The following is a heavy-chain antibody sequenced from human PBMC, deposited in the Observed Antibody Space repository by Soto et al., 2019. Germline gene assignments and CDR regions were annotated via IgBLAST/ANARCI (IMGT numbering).Heavy chain of an antibody. CDR2: ISAYNGNT. J-gene: IGHJ4*02. CDR3: ARVGAVAGGFDY. CDR1: GYTFSSYG. V-gene: IGHV1-18*01. Sequence: QVQLVQSGAEAKKPGASVKVSCKASGYTFSSYGITWVRQAPGQGVEWMGWISAYNGNTRYAQKVQGRFTMTTDTATSTAYMELRSLRSDDTAVYYCARVGAVAGGFDYWGQGTLVTVSS. D-gene: IGHD6-19*01.